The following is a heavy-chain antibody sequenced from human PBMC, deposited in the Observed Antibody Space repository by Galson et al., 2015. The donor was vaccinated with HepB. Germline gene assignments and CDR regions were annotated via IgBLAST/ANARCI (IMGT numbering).Heavy chain of an antibody. V-gene: IGHV1-69*08. Sequence: SVKVSCKASGGTFSSYPITWVRQAPGQGLEWLGRIIPLLGTTKYSQKSQDRVTITADKSTGTAYMELTDLTSEDTAIYYCARVGGRGHPFDYWGQGTQATVSS. CDR1: GGTFSSYP. J-gene: IGHJ4*02. CDR3: ARVGGRGHPFDY. CDR2: IIPLLGTT. D-gene: IGHD2-15*01.